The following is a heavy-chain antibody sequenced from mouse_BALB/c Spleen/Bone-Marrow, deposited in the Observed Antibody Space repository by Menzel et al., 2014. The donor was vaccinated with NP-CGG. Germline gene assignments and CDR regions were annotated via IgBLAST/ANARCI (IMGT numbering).Heavy chain of an antibody. J-gene: IGHJ3*01. D-gene: IGHD1-1*01. V-gene: IGHV1-7*01. CDR1: GYTFTNYW. Sequence: VKLMESGAELAKPGASVKMSCKASGYTFTNYWVHWVKQRPGQGLEWIGYINPSTGYTEYNQKFKDKATLTADKSSSTAYMQLSSLTSEDSSVFYCTRRAYGGSYGFAYWGQGTLVTVSA. CDR3: TRRAYGGSYGFAY. CDR2: INPSTGYT.